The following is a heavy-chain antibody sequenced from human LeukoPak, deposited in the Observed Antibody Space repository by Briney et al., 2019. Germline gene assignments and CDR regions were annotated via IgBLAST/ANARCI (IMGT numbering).Heavy chain of an antibody. V-gene: IGHV3-30*02. D-gene: IGHD3-22*01. J-gene: IGHJ4*02. Sequence: GGSLRLSCAASGFTFGTYGMHWVRQAPGKGLEWVTFMSYDGSNKYYADSMKGRFTISRDNSKNTLYLQMNSLRTEDTAVYYCAKGSQHYYDSSGEVDYWGQGTLVTVSS. CDR1: GFTFGTYG. CDR2: MSYDGSNK. CDR3: AKGSQHYYDSSGEVDY.